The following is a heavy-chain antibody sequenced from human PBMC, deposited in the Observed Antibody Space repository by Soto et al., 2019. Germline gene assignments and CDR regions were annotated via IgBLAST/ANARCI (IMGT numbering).Heavy chain of an antibody. CDR1: GFTFSSYA. CDR3: AKRYIAHFDL. J-gene: IGHJ2*01. V-gene: IGHV3-23*01. Sequence: EVQLLESGGGLVQPGGSLRLSCAGSGFTFSSYAMSWVRQAPGKGLEWVSAISGSGGGTYYADSVKGRFTISRDNSKNTLFPQMNSLRAEDTAVYYCAKRYIAHFDLWGRGTLVTVSS. D-gene: IGHD1-20*01. CDR2: ISGSGGGT.